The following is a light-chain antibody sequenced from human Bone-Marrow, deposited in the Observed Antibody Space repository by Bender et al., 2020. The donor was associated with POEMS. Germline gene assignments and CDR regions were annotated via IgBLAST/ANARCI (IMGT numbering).Light chain of an antibody. CDR2: DVT. V-gene: IGLV2-11*01. CDR1: SSDVGTYNY. J-gene: IGLJ2*01. CDR3: CSYAGNSVV. Sequence: QSALTQPASVSGSPGQSITISCTGTSSDVGTYNYVSWYQQHPGKAPKLMIYDVTTRPSWVPDRFSGSKSGNTASLTISGLQADDEADYYCCSYAGNSVVFGGGTKLTVL.